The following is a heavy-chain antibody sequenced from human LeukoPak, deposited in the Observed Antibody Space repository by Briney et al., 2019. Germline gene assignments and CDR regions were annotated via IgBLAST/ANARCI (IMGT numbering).Heavy chain of an antibody. CDR3: ARVSRRSTGAFDI. Sequence: ASVKVSCKASGYTFTSYDINWVRQATGQGLEWMGWMNPNSGNTGYAQKFQGRVTINADKSTNIAYMELSSLRSEDTAVYYCARVSRRSTGAFDIWGQGTMVTVSS. V-gene: IGHV1-8*01. CDR2: MNPNSGNT. J-gene: IGHJ3*02. CDR1: GYTFTSYD.